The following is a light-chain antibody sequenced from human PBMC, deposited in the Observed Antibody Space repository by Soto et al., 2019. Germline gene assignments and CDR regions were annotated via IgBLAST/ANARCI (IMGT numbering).Light chain of an antibody. CDR1: SSDVGGYNY. J-gene: IGLJ1*01. V-gene: IGLV2-8*01. Sequence: QSALTQPPSASGSPGQSVAISCTGTSSDVGGYNYVSWYQQHPGKAPKLMIYEVSKRPSGVPDRFSGSMSGNTASLTVSRLQAEDEADYYCSSYVGSNNFYVFGTGTKLTVL. CDR3: SSYVGSNNFYV. CDR2: EVS.